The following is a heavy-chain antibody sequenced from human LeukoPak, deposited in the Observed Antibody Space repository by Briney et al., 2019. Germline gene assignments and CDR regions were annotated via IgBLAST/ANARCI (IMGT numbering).Heavy chain of an antibody. V-gene: IGHV4-4*02. CDR1: GGSISSSNW. CDR3: ASGGSYYYGMDV. CDR2: IYHSGST. J-gene: IGHJ6*02. D-gene: IGHD3-10*01. Sequence: SGTLSLTCAVSGGSISSSNWWSWVRQPPGKGLEWIGEIYHSGSTNYNPSLKSRVTISVDKPKNQFSLKLSSVTAADTAVYYCASGGSYYYGMDVWGQGTTVTVSS.